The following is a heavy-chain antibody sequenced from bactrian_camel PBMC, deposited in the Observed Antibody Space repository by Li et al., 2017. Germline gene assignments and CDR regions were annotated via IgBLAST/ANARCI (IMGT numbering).Heavy chain of an antibody. CDR1: GYPHNC. V-gene: IGHV3S63*01. CDR3: AADLFRVTACGAGYVPDFPY. Sequence: QVQLVESGGGSVQAGESLILSCTFSGYPHNCIGWFRQAPGNEREGVASIWTGGGNTSTADSVKGRFAISADNAENTVYLQMNSLKPEDTAMYYCAADLFRVTACGAGYVPDFPYRGQGTQV. D-gene: IGHD5*01. J-gene: IGHJ6*01. CDR2: IWTGGGNT.